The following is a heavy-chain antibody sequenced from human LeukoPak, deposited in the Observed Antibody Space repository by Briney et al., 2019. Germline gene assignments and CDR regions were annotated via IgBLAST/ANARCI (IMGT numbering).Heavy chain of an antibody. CDR3: AKLAGLVVVAATPYYYGMDV. V-gene: IGHV3-23*01. Sequence: GGSLRLSCAASGFTFSSYAMSWVRQAPGKGLEWVSAISGSGGSTYYADSVKGRFTISRDNSKNTLYLQMNSLRAEDTAVYYCAKLAGLVVVAATPYYYGMDVWGRGTTVTVSS. D-gene: IGHD2-15*01. CDR2: ISGSGGST. J-gene: IGHJ6*02. CDR1: GFTFSSYA.